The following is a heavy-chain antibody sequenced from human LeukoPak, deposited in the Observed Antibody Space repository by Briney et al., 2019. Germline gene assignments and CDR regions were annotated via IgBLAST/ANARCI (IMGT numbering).Heavy chain of an antibody. CDR2: IRYDGSNP. Sequence: GGSLRLSCEASGFTFSSYGMHWVRQAPGKGPEWVAFIRYDGSNPYYADSVKGRFTISRDNSKNTLYLQMKSLKVEDTSVYYCARAEATYYYGSATPYSPYWGQGSLVTVSS. V-gene: IGHV3-30*02. CDR1: GFTFSSYG. J-gene: IGHJ4*02. D-gene: IGHD3-10*01. CDR3: ARAEATYYYGSATPYSPY.